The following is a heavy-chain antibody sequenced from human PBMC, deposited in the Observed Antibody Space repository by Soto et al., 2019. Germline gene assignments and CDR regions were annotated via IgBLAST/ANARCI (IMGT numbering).Heavy chain of an antibody. Sequence: GGSLGLPCAGSGFTFRTEAMHGARQAPGKGLEWVAVIWYDGSNKYYADSVKGRFTISRDNSKNTLYLQMNSLRAEDTAVYYCARDTAIDYYYYYSMDVWGQGTTVTVSS. D-gene: IGHD5-18*01. CDR3: ARDTAIDYYYYYSMDV. CDR1: GFTFRTEA. V-gene: IGHV3-33*01. J-gene: IGHJ6*02. CDR2: IWYDGSNK.